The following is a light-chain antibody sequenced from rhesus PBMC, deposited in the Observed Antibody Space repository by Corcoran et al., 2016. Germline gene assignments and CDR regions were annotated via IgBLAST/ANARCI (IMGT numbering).Light chain of an antibody. J-gene: IGKJ2*01. CDR3: QHAYRDPYS. CDR2: KAS. Sequence: DIQMTQSPSSLSASGGDRVTITRRASENVNNYLNRYQQKPGTAPKLLIYKASTLQRGVPSRFSGSGSGPDYTFTINSLQPEDVATYFCQHAYRDPYSFGQGTKVEIK. V-gene: IGKV1-74*01. CDR1: ENVNNY.